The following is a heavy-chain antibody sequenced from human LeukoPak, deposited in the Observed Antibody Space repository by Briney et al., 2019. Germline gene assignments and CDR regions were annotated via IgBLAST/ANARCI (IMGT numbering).Heavy chain of an antibody. Sequence: SDTLSLTCFVTGGSIRSYYWSWIRQPAGKGLEWIGRLYTSGSTDYNPSLKSRVTMSVDTSKNQFSLKLRSVTAADTAVYYCARGTVTTLFDYWGQGTLVTVSS. J-gene: IGHJ4*02. CDR3: ARGTVTTLFDY. CDR2: LYTSGST. CDR1: GGSIRSYY. V-gene: IGHV4-4*07. D-gene: IGHD4-17*01.